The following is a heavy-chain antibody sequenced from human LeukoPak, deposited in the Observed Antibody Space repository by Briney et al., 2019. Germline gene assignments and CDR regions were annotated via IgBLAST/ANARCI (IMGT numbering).Heavy chain of an antibody. Sequence: GGSLRLSCAASGFTFSSYAMSWVRQAPGKGLEWVSAISGSGGSTYYADSVKGRFTISRDNSKNTLYLQMNSLRAEDTAIYYCAKVMTRTMVRGVPPSDYWGQGTLVTVSS. J-gene: IGHJ4*02. CDR3: AKVMTRTMVRGVPPSDY. CDR2: ISGSGGST. D-gene: IGHD3-10*01. CDR1: GFTFSSYA. V-gene: IGHV3-23*01.